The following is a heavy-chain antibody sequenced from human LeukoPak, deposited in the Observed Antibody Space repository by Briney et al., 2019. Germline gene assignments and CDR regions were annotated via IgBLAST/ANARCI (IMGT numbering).Heavy chain of an antibody. D-gene: IGHD3-22*01. J-gene: IGHJ6*03. Sequence: SETLSLTCTVSGGPIYSYYWSWIRQSAGKGLEWLGRLYPGVSTDYNPSLKSRVTMSLDTSKKQFALKLTAVTAADTAVYYCARLKFYDSTGYSPSHYMDVWGKGTTVTVSS. CDR3: ARLKFYDSTGYSPSHYMDV. V-gene: IGHV4-4*07. CDR2: LYPGVST. CDR1: GGPIYSYY.